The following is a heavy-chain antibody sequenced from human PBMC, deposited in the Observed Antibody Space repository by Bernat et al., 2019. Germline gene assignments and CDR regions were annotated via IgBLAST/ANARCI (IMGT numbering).Heavy chain of an antibody. J-gene: IGHJ6*02. V-gene: IGHV1-69*06. CDR3: ARGPTLGVDTAMVNYYYGMDV. CDR2: IIPIFGTA. D-gene: IGHD5-18*01. Sequence: QVQLVQSGAEVKKPGSSVKVSCKASGGTFSSYAISWVRQAPGQGLEWMGGIIPIFGTANYAQKFQGRVTITADKSTSTAYMELSSLRSEDTAVYYCARGPTLGVDTAMVNYYYGMDVWGQGTTVTVSS. CDR1: GGTFSSYA.